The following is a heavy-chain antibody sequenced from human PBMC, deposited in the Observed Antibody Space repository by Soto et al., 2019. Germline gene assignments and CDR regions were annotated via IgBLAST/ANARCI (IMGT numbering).Heavy chain of an antibody. Sequence: QVQLVQSGAEMKKPGSSVKVSCQSSGGTFNTYAMNWVRQAPGQGPEWMGDISPMFGAANYAPKFQGRVTTPADESKGTSHMQLISLTSEDTALYFCAREFEVHPRAFVSWGQGALVTVSS. CDR1: GGTFNTYA. CDR2: ISPMFGAA. D-gene: IGHD3-10*01. V-gene: IGHV1-69*19. J-gene: IGHJ4*02. CDR3: AREFEVHPRAFVS.